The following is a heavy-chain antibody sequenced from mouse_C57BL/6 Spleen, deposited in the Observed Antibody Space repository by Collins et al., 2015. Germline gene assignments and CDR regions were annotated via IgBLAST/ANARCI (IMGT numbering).Heavy chain of an antibody. V-gene: IGHV2-2*02. D-gene: IGHD2-10*02. CDR3: ARNRYGNGAMDY. Sequence: ISRLSISKDNSKSQVFFKMNSLQANDTAIYYCARNRYGNGAMDYWGQGTSVTVSS. J-gene: IGHJ4*01.